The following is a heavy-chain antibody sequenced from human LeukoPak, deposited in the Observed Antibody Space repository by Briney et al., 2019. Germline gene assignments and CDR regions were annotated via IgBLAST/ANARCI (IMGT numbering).Heavy chain of an antibody. CDR1: GFTFDDYA. J-gene: IGHJ4*02. Sequence: GGSLRLSCAASGFTFDDYAMHWVRQAPGKGLEWVSGISWNSGSIGYADSVKGRFTISRDNAKNSLYLQMNSLRAEDMALYYCAKAELRFLEWWRGPFDYWGQGTLVTVSS. V-gene: IGHV3-9*03. D-gene: IGHD3-3*01. CDR2: ISWNSGSI. CDR3: AKAELRFLEWWRGPFDY.